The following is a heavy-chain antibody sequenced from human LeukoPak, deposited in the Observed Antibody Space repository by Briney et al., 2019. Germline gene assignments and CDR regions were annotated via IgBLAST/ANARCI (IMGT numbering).Heavy chain of an antibody. CDR1: CGSISSGGYY. CDR3: ASPAWGSHALYGMDV. J-gene: IGHJ6*02. V-gene: IGHV4-31*03. Sequence: PSETLSLTCTVSCGSISSGGYYWSWIRQHPGKGLEWIGYIYYSGSTYYNPSLKSRVTISVDTSKTQFSLKLSSVTAADTAVYYCASPAWGSHALYGMDVWGQGTTVTVSS. CDR2: IYYSGST. D-gene: IGHD3-16*01.